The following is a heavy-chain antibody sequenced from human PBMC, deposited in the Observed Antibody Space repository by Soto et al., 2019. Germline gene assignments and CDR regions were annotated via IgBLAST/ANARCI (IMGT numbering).Heavy chain of an antibody. CDR2: IYYDGST. CDR1: GGSINSNNYY. Sequence: PSETLSLTCTVSGGSINSNNYYWAWIRQPPGKGLAWIASIYYDGSTYYNTSLTSRVTISRDTSKNQFSLRLTSMTAADTAVYYCAKVVVAATRHSDFDSWGQGTLVTVSS. D-gene: IGHD2-15*01. V-gene: IGHV4-39*02. J-gene: IGHJ4*02. CDR3: AKVVVAATRHSDFDS.